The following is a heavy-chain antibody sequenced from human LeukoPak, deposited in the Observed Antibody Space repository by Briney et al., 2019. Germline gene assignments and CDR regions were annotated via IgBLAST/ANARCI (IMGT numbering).Heavy chain of an antibody. V-gene: IGHV4-4*07. CDR1: GGSINNFY. J-gene: IGHJ6*02. CDR2: IYASGDT. Sequence: LDTLSLTCTVSGGSINNFYWTWIRQPAGRGLEWIGRIYASGDTNYNPSLRSRLTLSVDTSKNQFSLKLSSVTAADTAVYHCARETRIRGVSIRESHYFYYYGMDVWGQGTTVIVSS. D-gene: IGHD3-10*01. CDR3: ARETRIRGVSIRESHYFYYYGMDV.